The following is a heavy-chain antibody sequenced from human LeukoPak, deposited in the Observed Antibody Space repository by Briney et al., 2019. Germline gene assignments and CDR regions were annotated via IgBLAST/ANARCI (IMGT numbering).Heavy chain of an antibody. CDR1: GFTFSSYG. CDR2: IRYDGSNK. Sequence: GGSLRLSCAASGFTFSSYGMHWVRQAPGKGLEWVAFIRYDGSNKYYADSVKGRFTISRDNSKNTLYLQMSSLRAEDTAVYYCAKFYYDSSGYQNPFDYWGQGTLVTVSS. V-gene: IGHV3-30*02. J-gene: IGHJ4*02. D-gene: IGHD3-22*01. CDR3: AKFYYDSSGYQNPFDY.